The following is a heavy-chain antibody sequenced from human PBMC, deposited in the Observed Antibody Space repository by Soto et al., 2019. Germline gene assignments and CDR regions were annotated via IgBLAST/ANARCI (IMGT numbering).Heavy chain of an antibody. CDR3: ARDMTMVRGVKYYYYYYGMDV. V-gene: IGHV3-48*02. CDR2: ISSSSSTI. J-gene: IGHJ6*02. CDR1: GFTFSSYS. D-gene: IGHD3-10*01. Sequence: GGSLRLSCAASGFTFSSYSMNWVRQAPGEGLEWVSYISSSSSTIYYADSVKGRFTISRDNAKNSLYLQMNSLRDEDTAVYYCARDMTMVRGVKYYYYYYGMDVWGQGTTVTVSS.